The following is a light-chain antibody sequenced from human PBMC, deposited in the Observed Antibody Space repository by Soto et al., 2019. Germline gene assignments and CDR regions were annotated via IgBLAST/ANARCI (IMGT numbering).Light chain of an antibody. CDR2: KAS. J-gene: IGKJ5*01. CDR1: QSISSW. V-gene: IGKV1-5*03. Sequence: DILMTQSPSTLSASVGDIVTFTCRASQSISSWLAWYQQKPGKAPKLLIYKASSLEGGVPSRFSGSGSGTEFTLTISSLQPDDFATYYCQQYNSYSTFGQGTRLEIK. CDR3: QQYNSYST.